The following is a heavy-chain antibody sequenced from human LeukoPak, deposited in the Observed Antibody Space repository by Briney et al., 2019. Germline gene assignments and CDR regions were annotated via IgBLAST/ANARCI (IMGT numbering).Heavy chain of an antibody. CDR3: ARDGGIGGYSYGPRFYYGMDV. J-gene: IGHJ6*02. D-gene: IGHD5-18*01. CDR2: TIPIFGIA. CDR1: GGTFSSYA. V-gene: IGHV1-69*04. Sequence: ASVKVSCKASGGTFSSYAISWVRQAPGQGLEWMGRTIPIFGIANYAQKFQGRVTITADKSTSTAYMELSSLRSEDTAVYYCARDGGIGGYSYGPRFYYGMDVWGQGTTVTVSS.